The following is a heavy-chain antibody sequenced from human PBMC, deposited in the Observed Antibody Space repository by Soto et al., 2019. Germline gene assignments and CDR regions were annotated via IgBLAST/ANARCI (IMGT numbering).Heavy chain of an antibody. CDR1: GFTFSAYS. D-gene: IGHD3-10*01. V-gene: IGHV3-48*02. J-gene: IGHJ5*02. Sequence: GGSLRLSCAASGFTFSAYSMNWVRQAPGKGLEWVSYISSSGTPVYYADSVKGRFTISRDNANNSLYLQMNSLRDEDTAVYYCARRADYGSGMKGFDPWGQGTRVTVPS. CDR3: ARRADYGSGMKGFDP. CDR2: ISSSGTPV.